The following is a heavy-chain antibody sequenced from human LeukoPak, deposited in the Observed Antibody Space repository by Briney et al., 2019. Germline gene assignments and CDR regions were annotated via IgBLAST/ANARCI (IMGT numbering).Heavy chain of an antibody. CDR1: GFTFSNHG. Sequence: GGSLRLSCAASGFTFSNHGMSWVRQGPGKGLEWVSAISGSGEKTYYADSVKGRFTISRDNSKNTLYLQMNSLRAEDTAVYYCAKLGGQEVYNYYVGVWGKGTTVAVSS. CDR2: ISGSGEKT. J-gene: IGHJ6*03. V-gene: IGHV3-23*01. CDR3: AKLGGQEVYNYYVGV. D-gene: IGHD3-16*01.